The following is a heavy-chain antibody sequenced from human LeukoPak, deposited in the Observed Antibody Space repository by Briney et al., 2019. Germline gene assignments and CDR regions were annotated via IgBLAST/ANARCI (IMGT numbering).Heavy chain of an antibody. V-gene: IGHV1-2*02. CDR3: ARGIVVEADLDY. CDR2: INPNSGGT. D-gene: IGHD2-2*01. Sequence: ASVKVSCKASGYTFTCYYMHWVRPAPGQGLEWMGWINPNSGGTNYAQKFQGRVTMTRDTSISTAYMELSRLRSDDTAVYYCARGIVVEADLDYWGQGTLVTVSS. CDR1: GYTFTCYY. J-gene: IGHJ4*02.